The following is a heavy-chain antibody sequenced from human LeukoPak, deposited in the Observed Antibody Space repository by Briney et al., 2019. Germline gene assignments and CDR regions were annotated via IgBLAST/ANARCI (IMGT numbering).Heavy chain of an antibody. Sequence: GGSLRLSCAVSRFTFSRYWMNWVRQAPGKGLEWVSAISGSGGSTYYADSVKGRFTISRDNSKNTLYLQMNSLRAEDTAVYYCAKHSSGLYFDYWGQGTLVTVSS. V-gene: IGHV3-23*01. D-gene: IGHD6-19*01. CDR2: ISGSGGST. CDR1: RFTFSRYW. J-gene: IGHJ4*02. CDR3: AKHSSGLYFDY.